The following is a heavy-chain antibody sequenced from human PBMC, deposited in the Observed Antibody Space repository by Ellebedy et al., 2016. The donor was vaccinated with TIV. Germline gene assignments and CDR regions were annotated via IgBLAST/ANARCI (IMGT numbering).Heavy chain of an antibody. J-gene: IGHJ4*02. CDR3: TREEGPTHFDY. CDR2: MSSDGRYK. D-gene: IGHD1-26*01. V-gene: IGHV3-30*03. CDR1: GFTFSSYW. Sequence: GGSLRLSXAVSGFTFSSYWMNWVRQAPGKGLEWVASMSSDGRYKYYAGSVKGRFTISRDNSENTLYLRMDSLRGDDTAVYYCTREEGPTHFDYWGQGTLVTVSS.